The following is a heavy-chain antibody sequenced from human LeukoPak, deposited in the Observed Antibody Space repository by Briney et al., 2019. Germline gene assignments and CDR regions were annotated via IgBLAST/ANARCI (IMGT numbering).Heavy chain of an antibody. J-gene: IGHJ4*02. CDR3: ARAHRGRIFGVVISDY. Sequence: GGSLRLSCAASGFTFSSYSMNWVRQAPGKGLEWVSSISSSSSYIYYADSVKGRFTISRDNANNSLYLQMNSLRAEDTAVYYCARAHRGRIFGVVISDYWGQGTLVTVSS. D-gene: IGHD3-3*01. CDR1: GFTFSSYS. CDR2: ISSSSSYI. V-gene: IGHV3-21*01.